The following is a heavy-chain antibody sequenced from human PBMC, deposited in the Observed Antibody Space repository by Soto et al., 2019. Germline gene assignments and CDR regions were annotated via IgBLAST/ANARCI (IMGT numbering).Heavy chain of an antibody. CDR2: IYISGST. CDR3: GRGGRDGFDI. V-gene: IGHV4-4*07. J-gene: IGHJ3*02. CDR1: GGSISTFY. Sequence: SETLPLTCVVSGGSISTFYWNWIRQSAGERLEWIGRIYISGSTNYNPSLKSRVATSVDTANTQFSLRLSSVTAADTGVYYCGRGGRDGFDIWGQGTMVT.